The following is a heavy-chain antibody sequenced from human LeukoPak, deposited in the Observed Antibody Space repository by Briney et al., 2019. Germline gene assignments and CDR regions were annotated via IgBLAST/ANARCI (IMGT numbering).Heavy chain of an antibody. D-gene: IGHD6-19*01. CDR2: IYYSGST. Sequence: SQTLSLTCTVSGGSISSGSYYWGWIRQPPGKGLEWIGSIYYSGSTYYNPSLKSRVTISVDTSKNQFSLKLSSVTAADTAVYYCAGDSSGWSGWFDPWGQGTLFTVSS. V-gene: IGHV4-39*07. J-gene: IGHJ5*02. CDR3: AGDSSGWSGWFDP. CDR1: GGSISSGSYY.